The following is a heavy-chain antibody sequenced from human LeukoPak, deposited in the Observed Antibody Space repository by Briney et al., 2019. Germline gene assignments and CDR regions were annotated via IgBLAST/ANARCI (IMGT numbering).Heavy chain of an antibody. CDR3: ARRAGIAARPYYYYYMDV. CDR1: GFTFSSYW. J-gene: IGHJ6*03. D-gene: IGHD6-6*01. V-gene: IGHV3-7*01. Sequence: PGGSLRLSCAASGFTFSSYWMSWVRQAPGKGLEWVANIKQDVSEKYYVDSVKGRFTISRDNAKNSLYLQMNSLRAEDTAVYYCARRAGIAARPYYYYYMDVWGKGTAVTASS. CDR2: IKQDVSEK.